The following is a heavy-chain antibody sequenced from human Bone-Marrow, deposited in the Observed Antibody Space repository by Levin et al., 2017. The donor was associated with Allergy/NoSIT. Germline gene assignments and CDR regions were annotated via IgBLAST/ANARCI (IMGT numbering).Heavy chain of an antibody. V-gene: IGHV1-46*01. CDR1: GYTFTSYY. J-gene: IGHJ4*02. Sequence: ASVKVSCKASGYTFTSYYMHWVRQAPGQGLEWMGIINPSGGSTSYAQKFQGRVTMTRDTSTSTVYMELSSLRSEDTAVYYCARGRGSITMIVARHYFDYWGQGTLVTVSS. D-gene: IGHD3-22*01. CDR2: INPSGGST. CDR3: ARGRGSITMIVARHYFDY.